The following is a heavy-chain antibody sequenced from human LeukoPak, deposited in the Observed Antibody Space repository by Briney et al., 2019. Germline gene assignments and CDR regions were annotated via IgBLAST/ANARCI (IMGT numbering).Heavy chain of an antibody. V-gene: IGHV1-8*03. Sequence: ASVKVSCKASGYTFTSYDINWVRQATGQGLEWMGWMNPNSGNTGYAQKFQGRVTITRNTSISTAYMELSSLRSEDTAVYYCARGRRREPAYFDYWGQGTLVTVSS. CDR3: ARGRRREPAYFDY. D-gene: IGHD1-26*01. CDR1: GYTFTSYD. CDR2: MNPNSGNT. J-gene: IGHJ4*02.